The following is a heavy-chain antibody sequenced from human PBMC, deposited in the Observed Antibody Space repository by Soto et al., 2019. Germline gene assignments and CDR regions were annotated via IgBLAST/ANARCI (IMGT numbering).Heavy chain of an antibody. CDR3: AKVRTTCSHASWAFDY. J-gene: IGHJ4*02. Sequence: EVQLLESGGDLVQPGGSLRLSCAASGFTFSSYTMIWVRQAPGKGLEWVSLIGGSSGNTFYADSVKGRFSISRDNSKNTLYLEMNSLRAEDAAVYYCAKVRTTCSHASWAFDYWGQGTLVTFSS. D-gene: IGHD1-1*01. V-gene: IGHV3-23*01. CDR1: GFTFSSYT. CDR2: IGGSSGNT.